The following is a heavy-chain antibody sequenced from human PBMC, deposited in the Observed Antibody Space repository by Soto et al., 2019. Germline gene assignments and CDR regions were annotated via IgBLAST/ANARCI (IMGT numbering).Heavy chain of an antibody. D-gene: IGHD2-15*01. CDR1: GFTFSSYG. CDR3: ARDGDVVVVAATAIFDY. CDR2: IWYDGSNE. V-gene: IGHV3-33*01. Sequence: QVQLVESGGGVVQPGRSLRLSCAASGFTFSSYGMHWVRQAPGKGLEWVAVIWYDGSNEYYADSVKGRFTISRDNSKNTLYLQMNSLRAEDTAVYYCARDGDVVVVAATAIFDYWGQGTLVTVSS. J-gene: IGHJ4*02.